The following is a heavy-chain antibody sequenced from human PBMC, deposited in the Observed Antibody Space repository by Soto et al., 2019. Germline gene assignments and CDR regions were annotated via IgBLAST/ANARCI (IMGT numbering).Heavy chain of an antibody. J-gene: IGHJ3*02. CDR3: VRGHKDIVVVVAADAFDI. CDR1: GYTFTSYD. Sequence: ASVNVSCKSSGYTFTSYDINWVRQATGQGLEWMGWMNPNSGNTGYAQKFQGRVTMTRNTSISTAYMELSSLRSEDTAVYYCVRGHKDIVVVVAADAFDIWGQGTMVTVSS. V-gene: IGHV1-8*01. D-gene: IGHD2-15*01. CDR2: MNPNSGNT.